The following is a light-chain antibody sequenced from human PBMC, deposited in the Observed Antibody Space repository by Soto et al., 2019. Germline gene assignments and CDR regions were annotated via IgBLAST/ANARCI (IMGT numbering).Light chain of an antibody. CDR3: SSYTSSSTLV. J-gene: IGLJ2*01. V-gene: IGLV2-14*03. Sequence: QSVLTQPASVSGSPGQSITISCTGTSSDVGGYNYVSWYQQNPGKAPKLIIYDVSNRPSGFSNRFSGSKSGNTASLTSSGLQAEDGADYYCSSYTSSSTLVFGGGTKLTVL. CDR1: SSDVGGYNY. CDR2: DVS.